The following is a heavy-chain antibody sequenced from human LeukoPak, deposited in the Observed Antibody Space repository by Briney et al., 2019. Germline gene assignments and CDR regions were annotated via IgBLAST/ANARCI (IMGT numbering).Heavy chain of an antibody. Sequence: GGSLRLSCAASGFTFSSYAMSWGRQAPGKGVGRVSAISGSGGSTYYADSEKGRFTISRDNSKNTLYLQMNSLRAEDTAVYYCATGKALWSGYYGEPPFDYWGQGTLVTVSS. CDR2: ISGSGGST. CDR1: GFTFSSYA. V-gene: IGHV3-23*01. D-gene: IGHD3-3*01. J-gene: IGHJ4*02. CDR3: ATGKALWSGYYGEPPFDY.